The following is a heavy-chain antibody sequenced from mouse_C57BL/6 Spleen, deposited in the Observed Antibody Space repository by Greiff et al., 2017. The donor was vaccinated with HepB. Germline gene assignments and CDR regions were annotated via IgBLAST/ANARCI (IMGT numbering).Heavy chain of an antibody. CDR2: INPNNGGT. D-gene: IGHD1-1*01. CDR3: ARDTTVVVDYFDY. CDR1: GYTFTDYY. J-gene: IGHJ2*01. V-gene: IGHV1-26*01. Sequence: EVQLQQSGPELVKPGASVKISCKASGYTFTDYYMNWVKQSHGKSLEWIGDINPNNGGTSYNQKFKGKATLTVDKSSSTAYMELRSLTSEDSAVYYCARDTTVVVDYFDYWGQGTTLTVSS.